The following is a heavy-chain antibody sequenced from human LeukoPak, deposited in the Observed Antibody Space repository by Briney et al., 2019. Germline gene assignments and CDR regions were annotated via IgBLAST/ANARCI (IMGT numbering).Heavy chain of an antibody. V-gene: IGHV3-11*01. CDR1: GFTFSDYY. CDR3: ARVSTFSGTSWDFDF. J-gene: IGHJ4*02. Sequence: GGSLRLSCAASGFTFSDYYMSWIRQAPGKGLEWVSYMRGSGGAIDYADSVKGRFTISRDNAKDSLYRQMNGLRVEDTAVYYCARVSTFSGTSWDFDFWGQGTLVTVSS. D-gene: IGHD1-26*01. CDR2: MRGSGGAI.